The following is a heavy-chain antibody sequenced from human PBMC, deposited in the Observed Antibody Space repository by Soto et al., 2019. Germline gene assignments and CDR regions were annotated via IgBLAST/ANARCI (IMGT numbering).Heavy chain of an antibody. CDR2: ISSSSSYI. Sequence: GGSLRLSCAASGFTFSSYSMNWVRQAPGKGLEWVSSISSSSSYIYYADSVKGRFTISRDNAKNSLYLQMNSLRAEDTAVYYCARDAHYDILTGYYRETNWFDPWGQGTLVTVS. CDR1: GFTFSSYS. CDR3: ARDAHYDILTGYYRETNWFDP. J-gene: IGHJ5*02. D-gene: IGHD3-9*01. V-gene: IGHV3-21*01.